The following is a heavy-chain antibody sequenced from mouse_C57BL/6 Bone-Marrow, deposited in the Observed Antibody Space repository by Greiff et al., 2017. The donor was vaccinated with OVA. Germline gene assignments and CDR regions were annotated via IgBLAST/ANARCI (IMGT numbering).Heavy chain of an antibody. CDR2: IYPGDGDT. CDR1: GYAFSSYW. J-gene: IGHJ1*03. Sequence: VQLQESGAELVKPGASVKISCKASGYAFSSYWMNWVKQRPGKGLEWIGQIYPGDGDTNYNGKFKGKATLTADKSSSTAYMQLSSLTSEDSAVYFCARSNDGYSWYFDVWGTGTTVTVSS. CDR3: ARSNDGYSWYFDV. D-gene: IGHD2-3*01. V-gene: IGHV1-80*01.